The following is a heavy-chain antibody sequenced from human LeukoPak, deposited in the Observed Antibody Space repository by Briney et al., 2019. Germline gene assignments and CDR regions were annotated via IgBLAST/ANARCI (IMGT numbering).Heavy chain of an antibody. J-gene: IGHJ4*02. D-gene: IGHD6-6*01. CDR1: GYSFTRFY. CDR2: ITADGTNT. CDR3: AREFPSSLFFDQ. Sequence: ASVKVSCKESGYSFTRFYVHWVRQAPGEGLELLGMITADGTNTNYAQTFKARFTMTTDASTSTVYMELSSLRSEDTAIYYCAREFPSSLFFDQWGQGTLVTVSS. V-gene: IGHV1-46*01.